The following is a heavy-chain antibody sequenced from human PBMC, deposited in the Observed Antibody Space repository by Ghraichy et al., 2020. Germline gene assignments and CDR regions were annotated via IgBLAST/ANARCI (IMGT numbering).Heavy chain of an antibody. J-gene: IGHJ4*02. Sequence: GSLRLSCAASGFTFSSYAMSWVRQAPGKGLEWVSGISGGGGSTYYADSVKGRFTISRDNSKNTLYLQMNSLRAEDTAVYYCAKDPLPNGKVGPIRGDYWGQGTLVTVSS. CDR2: ISGGGGST. V-gene: IGHV3-23*01. CDR1: GFTFSSYA. CDR3: AKDPLPNGKVGPIRGDY. D-gene: IGHD1-26*01.